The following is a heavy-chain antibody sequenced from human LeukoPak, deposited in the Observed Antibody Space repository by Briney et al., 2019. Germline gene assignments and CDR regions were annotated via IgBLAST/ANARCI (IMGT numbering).Heavy chain of an antibody. J-gene: IGHJ4*02. CDR2: IYDSGST. D-gene: IGHD6-6*01. CDR3: ARECVEKWGYTTSSGTFDY. CDR1: GGSISSSSYY. V-gene: IGHV4-39*07. Sequence: KPSETLSLTCTVSGGSISSSSYYWGWIRQPPGKGLEWIRSIYDSGSTYYNPSLKSRVTISVDTSKKQFSLKVNSVTAADTAVYYCARECVEKWGYTTSSGTFDYWGQGTLVTVSS.